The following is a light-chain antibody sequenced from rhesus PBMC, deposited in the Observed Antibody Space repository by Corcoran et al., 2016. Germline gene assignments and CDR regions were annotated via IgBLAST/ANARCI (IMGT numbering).Light chain of an antibody. CDR1: QGISNW. V-gene: IGKV1-21*01. Sequence: DIQMTQSPSSLSASVGDRVPITCRASQGISNWLAWYQQKPGKAPNLLIYKASRLQSGVPSRFSGSGSGTDFTLTISSLQPEDFATYYLQHYNSAPPWTFGQGTKVEIK. CDR2: KAS. CDR3: QHYNSAPPWT. J-gene: IGKJ1*01.